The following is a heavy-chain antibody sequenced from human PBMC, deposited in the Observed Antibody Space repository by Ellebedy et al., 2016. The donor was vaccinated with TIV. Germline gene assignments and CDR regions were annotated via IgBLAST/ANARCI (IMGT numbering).Heavy chain of an antibody. V-gene: IGHV3-53*01. J-gene: IGHJ3*02. Sequence: GGSLRLSCAASGFTVSANYMSWARQAPGKGLEWVSIIYSSGTTYYADSVKGRFTISRDISKNTLYLQMNSLRADDTAIYYCARVDRGLAFDIWGQGTMVTVSS. CDR3: ARVDRGLAFDI. D-gene: IGHD3-16*01. CDR1: GFTVSANY. CDR2: IYSSGTT.